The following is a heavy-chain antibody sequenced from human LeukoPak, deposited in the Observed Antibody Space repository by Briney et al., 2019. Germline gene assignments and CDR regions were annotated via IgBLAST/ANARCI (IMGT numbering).Heavy chain of an antibody. CDR2: IYYSGST. D-gene: IGHD3-22*01. CDR1: GGSISSGGYY. J-gene: IGHJ4*02. V-gene: IGHV4-31*03. CDR3: ARGDTMIVAPGY. Sequence: PSETLSLTCTVSGGSISSGGYYWSWIRQHPGKGLEWIGYIYYSGSTYYNPSLKSRVTISVDTSKNQFSLKLSSVTAADTAVYYCARGDTMIVAPGYWGQGTLVTVSS.